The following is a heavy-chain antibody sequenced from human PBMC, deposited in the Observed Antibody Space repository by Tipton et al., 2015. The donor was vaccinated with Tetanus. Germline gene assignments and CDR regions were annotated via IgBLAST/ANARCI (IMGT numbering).Heavy chain of an antibody. CDR1: GYSFTSHW. Sequence: QLVQSGADVKKPWESLKISCKASGYSFTSHWIGWVRQMPGKGLEWMGMIFPDDSDTRYSPSFQGHVTFSVDKSTSTVYLQWSSLKASDTAMYFCARMYSTSSPFDHWGQGTLVAVSS. D-gene: IGHD6-6*01. J-gene: IGHJ4*02. CDR2: IFPDDSDT. CDR3: ARMYSTSSPFDH. V-gene: IGHV5-51*01.